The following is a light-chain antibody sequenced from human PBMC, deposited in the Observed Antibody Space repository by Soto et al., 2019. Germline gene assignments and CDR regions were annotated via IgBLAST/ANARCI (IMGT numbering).Light chain of an antibody. V-gene: IGKV3-20*01. Sequence: EIVLTQSPGTLSVSPGERATLSCRASQSVSSSYLAWYQQKPGQAPRLLIYGASSRPTGIPDRFAGSGSGTDFTLTISRLEPEDFALYFCQEYGSSRTFGQGTKEEIK. J-gene: IGKJ1*01. CDR3: QEYGSSRT. CDR2: GAS. CDR1: QSVSSSY.